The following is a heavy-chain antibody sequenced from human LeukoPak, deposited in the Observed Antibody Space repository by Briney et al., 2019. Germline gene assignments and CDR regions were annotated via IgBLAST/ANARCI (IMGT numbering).Heavy chain of an antibody. J-gene: IGHJ6*03. Sequence: GGSLRLSCAASGFTFCSYGMHWVRKAPGKGLEWVAVIWYDGSNKYYADSVKGRFTISRDNSKNTLYLQMNSLRAEDTAVYYCAKGLSITISSPYMDVWGKGTTVTVSS. CDR1: GFTFCSYG. CDR3: AKGLSITISSPYMDV. D-gene: IGHD3-9*01. V-gene: IGHV3-33*06. CDR2: IWYDGSNK.